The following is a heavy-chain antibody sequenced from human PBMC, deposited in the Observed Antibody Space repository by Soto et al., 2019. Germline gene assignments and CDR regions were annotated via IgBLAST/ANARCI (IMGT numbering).Heavy chain of an antibody. CDR1: GFSLNNYW. D-gene: IGHD5-12*01. CDR2: IYRDGTT. V-gene: IGHV3-74*01. Sequence: GGSLRLSCAVSGFSLNNYWMHWVRQRPGKGLVWVARIYRDGTTSYADSVKGRFTISRDNAKNTVSLQMNSLKDEDTAVYYCMRGNTGYGNFDYWGQGTLVTVSS. CDR3: MRGNTGYGNFDY. J-gene: IGHJ4*02.